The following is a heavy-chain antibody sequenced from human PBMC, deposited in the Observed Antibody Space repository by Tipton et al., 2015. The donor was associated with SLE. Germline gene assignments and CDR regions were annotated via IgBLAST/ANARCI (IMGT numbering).Heavy chain of an antibody. Sequence: TLSLTCTVSGGSISSDYWIWIRQPPGKGLEWIGEINHSGTTKYNPSLKSRVTISVDKSKNQFSLKLSSVTAADTAVYYCASPRYYGSGSYYNYWGQGTLVTVSS. CDR3: ASPRYYGSGSYYNY. D-gene: IGHD3-10*01. V-gene: IGHV4-34*01. CDR1: GGSISSDY. CDR2: INHSGTT. J-gene: IGHJ4*02.